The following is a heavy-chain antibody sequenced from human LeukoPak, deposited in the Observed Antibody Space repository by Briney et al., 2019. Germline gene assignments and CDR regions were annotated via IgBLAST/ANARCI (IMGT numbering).Heavy chain of an antibody. J-gene: IGHJ4*02. V-gene: IGHV3-30*02. D-gene: IGHD2-15*01. CDR2: IRYDGSDK. CDR3: ARGAPYCSGGSCMYYFDY. Sequence: GGSLRLSCAASGFTFSSYGMHWVRQAPGKGLEWVAFIRYDGSDKYYADSVKGRFTISRDNAKNSLYLQMNSLRAEDTAVYYCARGAPYCSGGSCMYYFDYWGQGTLVTVSS. CDR1: GFTFSSYG.